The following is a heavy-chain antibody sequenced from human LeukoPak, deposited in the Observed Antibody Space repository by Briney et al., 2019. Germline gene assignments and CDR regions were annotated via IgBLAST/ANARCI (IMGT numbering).Heavy chain of an antibody. Sequence: GGSLRLSCAASGFTVSSNYMSWVRQAPGKGLEWDSVIYSGGSTYYADSVKGRFTISRDNSKNTLYLQMNSLRAEDTAVYYCARDRIRGPEVDWGQGTLVTVSS. CDR1: GFTVSSNY. D-gene: IGHD2-2*01. CDR3: ARDRIRGPEVD. V-gene: IGHV3-53*01. CDR2: IYSGGST. J-gene: IGHJ4*02.